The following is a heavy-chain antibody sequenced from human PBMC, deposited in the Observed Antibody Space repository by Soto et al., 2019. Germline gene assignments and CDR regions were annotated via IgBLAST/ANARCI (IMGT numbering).Heavy chain of an antibody. D-gene: IGHD3-16*01. V-gene: IGHV5-51*01. CDR2: INPGDSDT. CDR1: GYSFTSYW. Sequence: PGESLKISCKGSGYSFTSYWLAWLRQMPGNGLEWMAIINPGDSDTRYSPSFQGQVTISADRSISTAYLQWSSLKASDTAIYFCARPDSNGLYDYWGQGTLVTVSS. CDR3: ARPDSNGLYDY. J-gene: IGHJ4*02.